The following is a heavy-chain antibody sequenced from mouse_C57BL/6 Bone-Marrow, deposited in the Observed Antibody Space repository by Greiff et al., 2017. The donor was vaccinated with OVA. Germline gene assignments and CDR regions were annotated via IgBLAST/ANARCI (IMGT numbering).Heavy chain of an antibody. CDR1: GYTFTDYA. D-gene: IGHD4-1*01. V-gene: IGHV1-67*01. CDR3: ASQTGTYYAMDY. J-gene: IGHJ4*01. CDR2: ISTYYGDA. Sequence: VKLMESGPELVRPGVSVKISCKGSGYTFTDYAMHWVKQSHAKSLEWIGVISTYYGDASYNQKFKDKATMTVDKSSSTAYMELARLTSEDSAVYYCASQTGTYYAMDYWGQGTSVTVSS.